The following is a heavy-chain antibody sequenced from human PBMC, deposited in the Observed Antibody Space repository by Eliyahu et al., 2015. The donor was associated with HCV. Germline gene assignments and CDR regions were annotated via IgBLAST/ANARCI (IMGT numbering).Heavy chain of an antibody. CDR1: GYTFTSYW. Sequence: EVQLVQSGAEVKKPGESLKXSCKGSGYTFTSYWIGWVRQTPGKGLEWMGIINPGDSDTIYSPSFQGQVTISADKSISTAYLQWSSLKASDTAMYYCARRTVTTEYFDYWGQGTLVTVSS. V-gene: IGHV5-51*01. CDR2: INPGDSDT. J-gene: IGHJ4*02. D-gene: IGHD4-17*01. CDR3: ARRTVTTEYFDY.